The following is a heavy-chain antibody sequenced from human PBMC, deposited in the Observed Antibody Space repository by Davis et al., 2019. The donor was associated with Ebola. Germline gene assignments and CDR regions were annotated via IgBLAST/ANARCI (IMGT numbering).Heavy chain of an antibody. CDR2: IIPIFGTA. J-gene: IGHJ4*02. CDR3: ARFSNYYDSSGYYPRPYYFDY. D-gene: IGHD3-22*01. CDR1: GGTFSSYA. V-gene: IGHV1-69*13. Sequence: SVKVSCKASGGTFSSYAISWVRQAPGQGLEWMGGIIPIFGTANYAQKFQGRVTITADESTSTAYMELSSLRSEDTAVYYCARFSNYYDSSGYYPRPYYFDYWGQGTLVTVSS.